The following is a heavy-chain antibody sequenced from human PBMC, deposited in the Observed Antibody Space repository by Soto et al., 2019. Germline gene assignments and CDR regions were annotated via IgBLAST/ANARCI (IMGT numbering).Heavy chain of an antibody. J-gene: IGHJ5*02. V-gene: IGHV4-4*02. Sequence: QLQLQESGPGLVKPSGTLSLTCAVSGGSISSTDWWTWVRQPPGKGLEWLGEVYHSGSLNYNPSLKSRLTISVDKSKNQFSLRLKSVTAADTAVYYCARITRWYSSSWYWFDPWGQGTLVTVSS. D-gene: IGHD6-13*01. CDR1: GGSISSTDW. CDR3: ARITRWYSSSWYWFDP. CDR2: VYHSGSL.